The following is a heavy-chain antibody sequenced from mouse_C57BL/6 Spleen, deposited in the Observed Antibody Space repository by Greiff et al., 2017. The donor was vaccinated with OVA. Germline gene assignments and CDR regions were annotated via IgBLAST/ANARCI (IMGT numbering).Heavy chain of an antibody. D-gene: IGHD1-1*01. V-gene: IGHV8-12*01. CDR3: ARRNGSSDLWYFDV. CDR2: IYWDDDK. J-gene: IGHJ1*03. CDR1: GFSLSTSGMG. Sequence: QVTLKESGPGILQSSQTLSLTCSFSGFSLSTSGMGVSWIRQPSGKGLEWLAHIYWDDDKRYNPSLKSRLTISKDTSRNQVFLKITSVDTADTATYYCARRNGSSDLWYFDVWGTGTTVTVSS.